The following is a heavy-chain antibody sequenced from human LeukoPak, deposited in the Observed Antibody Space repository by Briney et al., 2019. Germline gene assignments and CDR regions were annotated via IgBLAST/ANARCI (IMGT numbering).Heavy chain of an antibody. CDR2: THYTSKWNN. CDR1: GDSVSRNSAA. CDR3: ARGQSTYFAMDV. V-gene: IGHV6-1*01. J-gene: IGHJ6*02. Sequence: SQTLSLTCAISGDSVSRNSAAWNWIRQSPSRGLEWLGRTHYTSKWNNDYAVSVKSRITINPDTSKNQFSLHLNSVTPEDTAVYYCARGQSTYFAMDVWGQGTTVTVS. D-gene: IGHD5-24*01.